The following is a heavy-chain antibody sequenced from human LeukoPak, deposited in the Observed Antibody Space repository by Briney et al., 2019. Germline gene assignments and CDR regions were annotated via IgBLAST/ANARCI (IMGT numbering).Heavy chain of an antibody. Sequence: PGGSLRLSCAASGFTFSSYSMTWVRQAPGKGLVWVSRINSDGSSTSYADSVKGRFTISRDNAKNTLYLQMNSLRAEDTAVYYCARVSYYYGSGSYRPTAVYYFDYWGQGTLVTVSS. CDR1: GFTFSSYS. CDR2: INSDGSST. D-gene: IGHD3-10*01. V-gene: IGHV3-74*01. CDR3: ARVSYYYGSGSYRPTAVYYFDY. J-gene: IGHJ4*02.